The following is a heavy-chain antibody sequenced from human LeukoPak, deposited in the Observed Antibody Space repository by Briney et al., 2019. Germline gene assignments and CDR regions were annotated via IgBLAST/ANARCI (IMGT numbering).Heavy chain of an antibody. CDR2: ITGSSSFI. CDR3: ARNYDSSGYGYNWFDP. CDR1: GFTFSTYS. J-gene: IGHJ5*02. D-gene: IGHD3-22*01. V-gene: IGHV3-21*01. Sequence: PGGSLRLSCAASGFTFSTYSMNWVRQAPGKGLEWVSSITGSSSFIYCADSVKGRFTISRDNARNSLHLQMNSLRAEDTAVYYCARNYDSSGYGYNWFDPWGQGTLVTVSS.